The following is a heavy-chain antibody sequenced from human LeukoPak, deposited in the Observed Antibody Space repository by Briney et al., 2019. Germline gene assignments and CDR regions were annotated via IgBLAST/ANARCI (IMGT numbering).Heavy chain of an antibody. D-gene: IGHD3-10*01. CDR1: GCTFRSYY. V-gene: IGHV1-46*01. J-gene: IGHJ4*02. CDR3: ARGGGYGSGPY. Sequence: ASVKVSCKASGCTFRSYYMSWVRQAPGQGLEWMGIINPSGGSTTYTQKFQGRVTMTRDTSTKTIYMELSSLRSEDTAVYYCARGGGYGSGPYWGQGTLVTVSS. CDR2: INPSGGST.